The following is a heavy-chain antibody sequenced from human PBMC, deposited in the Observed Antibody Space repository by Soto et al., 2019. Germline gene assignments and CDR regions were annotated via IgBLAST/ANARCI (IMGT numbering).Heavy chain of an antibody. D-gene: IGHD6-19*01. V-gene: IGHV1-69*12. Sequence: QVQLVQSGAEVKKPGSSVKVSCKASGGTFSSYAISWVRQAPGQGREWMGGIIPIFGRANYAQKFQGRVTITAAASTSTAYMELSSLRSEDTAVYYCAQTLGLAVAGPGRFDLWGRGTLVTVSS. CDR3: AQTLGLAVAGPGRFDL. CDR1: GGTFSSYA. CDR2: IIPIFGRA. J-gene: IGHJ2*01.